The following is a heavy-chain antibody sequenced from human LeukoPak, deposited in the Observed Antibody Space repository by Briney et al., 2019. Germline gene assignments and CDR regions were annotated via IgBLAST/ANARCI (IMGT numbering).Heavy chain of an antibody. CDR1: GFTASSNY. CDR2: IYSGGST. CDR3: AKDRTTAARIFDS. J-gene: IGHJ4*02. Sequence: GGSLRLSCAASGFTASSNYMSWVRQAPGKGLEWVSVIYSGGSTYYADSVKGRFTISRDNSKNTLYLQMNSLRAEDTAVYYCAKDRTTAARIFDSWGQGTLVTVSS. D-gene: IGHD6-6*01. V-gene: IGHV3-53*01.